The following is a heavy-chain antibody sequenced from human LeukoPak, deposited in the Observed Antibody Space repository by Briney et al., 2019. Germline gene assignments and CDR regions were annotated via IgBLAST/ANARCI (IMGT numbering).Heavy chain of an antibody. CDR1: GGSISSYY. J-gene: IGHJ4*02. Sequence: PSETLSLTCTVSGGSISSYYWSWIRQPPGKGLEWIGYIYYSGSTNYNPSLQSRVTISVDTSKNQFSLKLSSVTAADTAVYYCARTEYSSGWYYFDYWGQGTLVTVSS. CDR2: IYYSGST. D-gene: IGHD6-19*01. CDR3: ARTEYSSGWYYFDY. V-gene: IGHV4-59*01.